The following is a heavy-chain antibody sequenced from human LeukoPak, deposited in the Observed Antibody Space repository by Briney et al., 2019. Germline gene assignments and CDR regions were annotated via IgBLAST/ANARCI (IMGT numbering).Heavy chain of an antibody. CDR3: ARGTTDAY. V-gene: IGHV1-46*01. CDR1: GYTFTGYY. D-gene: IGHD1-1*01. J-gene: IGHJ4*02. Sequence: GASVKVSCKASGYTFTGYYIHWVRQAPGQGLEWMGVINPSGGSTRYAQKFQGRVTMTGDPSTRTVYMELSSLTSDDTAVYYCARGTTDAYWGQGTPVTVSS. CDR2: INPSGGST.